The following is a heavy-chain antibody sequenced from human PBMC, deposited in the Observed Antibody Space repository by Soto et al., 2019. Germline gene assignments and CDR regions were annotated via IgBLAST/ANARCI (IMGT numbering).Heavy chain of an antibody. D-gene: IGHD1-26*01. Sequence: QSQTLSLTCAISGDSVSSNSAAWNWVRQSPSRGLEWLGRTYYRSRWYNDYAESVKSRIIINPDTSKNHFSLQLNSVTPEDTAVYYCARRGYSAFDYWGQGALVTVSS. CDR2: TYYRSRWYN. CDR1: GDSVSSNSAA. CDR3: ARRGYSAFDY. V-gene: IGHV6-1*01. J-gene: IGHJ4*02.